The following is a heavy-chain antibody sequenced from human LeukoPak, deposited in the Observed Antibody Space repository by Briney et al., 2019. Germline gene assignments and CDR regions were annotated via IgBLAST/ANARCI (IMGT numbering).Heavy chain of an antibody. D-gene: IGHD3-22*01. J-gene: IGHJ2*01. CDR2: IYTNGTV. CDR3: ARLLGSSGYAGDWYFDL. CDR1: GASVTSYY. V-gene: IGHV4-4*07. Sequence: PSETLSLTCSVSGASVTSYYWTWIRQPVAKGLEWFGRIYTNGTVNYNPSLKSRVTMSREMSKNQLSLKLTSVTAADTAVYYCARLLGSSGYAGDWYFDLWGRGILVTVSS.